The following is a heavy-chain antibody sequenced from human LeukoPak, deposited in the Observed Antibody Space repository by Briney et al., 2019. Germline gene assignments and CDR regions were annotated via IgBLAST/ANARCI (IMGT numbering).Heavy chain of an antibody. CDR3: AKAKTSGSSYDY. Sequence: GGSLRLSCAASGFIFSTYTMGWVRQAPGKGLEWVSDINKNGGRTYYADSVKGRLTISRDNSMNTLYLQMSSLRAEDTAIYYCAKAKTSGSSYDYWGQGMLVTVSS. D-gene: IGHD3-10*01. CDR2: INKNGGRT. J-gene: IGHJ4*02. CDR1: GFIFSTYT. V-gene: IGHV3-23*01.